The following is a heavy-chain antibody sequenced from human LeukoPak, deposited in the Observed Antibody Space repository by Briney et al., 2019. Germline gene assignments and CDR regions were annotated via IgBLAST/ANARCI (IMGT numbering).Heavy chain of an antibody. Sequence: AGGSLRLSCAASGFNFSNYAMTWVRQAPGKGLEWVSSISSSSSYIYYADSVKGRFTISRDNAKNSLYLQMNSLRAEDTAQYYCARGSLTRWFGESRGAFDIWGQGTMVTVSS. CDR2: ISSSSSYI. CDR3: ARGSLTRWFGESRGAFDI. CDR1: GFNFSNYA. J-gene: IGHJ3*02. D-gene: IGHD3-10*01. V-gene: IGHV3-21*01.